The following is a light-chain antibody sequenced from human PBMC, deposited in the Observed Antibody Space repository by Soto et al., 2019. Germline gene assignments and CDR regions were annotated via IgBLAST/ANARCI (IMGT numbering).Light chain of an antibody. Sequence: DIQMTKSQSSVFSSVGDRLTITSGASQDIGGRLAWYQQKPGKAPQYLIQAASILQSGVPSRFSGSGSGTEFILTISNLQPEDFASYFCQQVYSFPRTFGLGTKVDI. CDR1: QDIGGR. CDR3: QQVYSFPRT. J-gene: IGKJ1*01. CDR2: AAS. V-gene: IGKV1-12*01.